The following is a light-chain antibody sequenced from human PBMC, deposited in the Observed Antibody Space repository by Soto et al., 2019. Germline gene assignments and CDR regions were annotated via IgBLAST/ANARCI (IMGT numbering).Light chain of an antibody. CDR1: QRMSGW. J-gene: IGKJ1*01. CDR2: KAS. Sequence: DIQMTQSPSTLSASVGDTVTITCRASQRMSGWLAWHQQKPGKAPKLLIYKASSLESGVPSRFSGSGSGTEFTLTISSLQPDDFATYYCQQYNSYSKTFGQGTKVDIK. V-gene: IGKV1-5*03. CDR3: QQYNSYSKT.